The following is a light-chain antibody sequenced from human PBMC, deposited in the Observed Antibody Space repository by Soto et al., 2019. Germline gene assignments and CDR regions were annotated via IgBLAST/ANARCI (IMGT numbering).Light chain of an antibody. CDR3: QKHDGVPL. V-gene: IGKV1-33*01. CDR1: QAISNH. CDR2: DAS. Sequence: DIQLTQSPSSLSASVGDRVTITFQASQAISNHLNWYQQKPGKAPNLLIDDASDLETGVPSSFSGGGSGKFFSFTINSLQPEDIATYYCQKHDGVPLFGPGTKVEIK. J-gene: IGKJ3*01.